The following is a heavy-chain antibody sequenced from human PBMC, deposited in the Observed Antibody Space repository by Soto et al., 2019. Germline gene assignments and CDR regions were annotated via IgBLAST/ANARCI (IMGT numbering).Heavy chain of an antibody. CDR2: IYYSGST. CDR3: AREISGGYDHLYNWFDP. D-gene: IGHD5-12*01. CDR1: GGSISSYY. V-gene: IGHV4-59*01. Sequence: SETLSLTCTVSGGSISSYYWSWIRQPPGKGLEWIGYIYYSGSTNYNPSLKSRVTISVDTSKNQFSLKLSSVTAADTAVYYCAREISGGYDHLYNWFDPWGQGTLVTVYS. J-gene: IGHJ5*02.